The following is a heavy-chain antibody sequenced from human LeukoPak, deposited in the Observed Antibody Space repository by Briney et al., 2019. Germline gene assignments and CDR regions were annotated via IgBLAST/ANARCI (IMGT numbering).Heavy chain of an antibody. D-gene: IGHD2-2*01. CDR2: ISAYNGNT. Sequence: ASVKVSCKASGYTFTSYGISWVRQAPGQGLERMGWISAYNGNTNYAQKLQGRVTMTTDTSTSTAYMELRSLRSDDTAVYYCARDSVYCSSTSCYNPIYYYYYGMDVWGQGTTVTVSS. V-gene: IGHV1-18*01. J-gene: IGHJ6*02. CDR1: GYTFTSYG. CDR3: ARDSVYCSSTSCYNPIYYYYYGMDV.